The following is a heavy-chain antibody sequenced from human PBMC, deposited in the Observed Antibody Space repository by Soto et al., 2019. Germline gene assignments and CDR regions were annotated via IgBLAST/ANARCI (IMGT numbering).Heavy chain of an antibody. CDR1: GCSISSGGYY. CDR2: IYYSGST. CDR3: ARHFSLVGWFDP. Sequence: QVQLQESGPGLVKPSQTLSLTCTVSGCSISSGGYYWSWIRQHPGKGLEWIGYIYYSGSTYYNPSLKSRVTISVDTSKNQFSLKLSSVTAADTAVYYCARHFSLVGWFDPWGQGTLVTVSS. D-gene: IGHD2-8*02. V-gene: IGHV4-31*03. J-gene: IGHJ5*02.